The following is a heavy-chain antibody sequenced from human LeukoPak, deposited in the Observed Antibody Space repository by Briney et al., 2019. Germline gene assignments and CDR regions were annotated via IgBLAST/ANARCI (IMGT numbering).Heavy chain of an antibody. CDR1: GFTFNMYE. J-gene: IGHJ6*03. CDR3: ARSTYYDYWSGYSQPSYYYYMDV. Sequence: GGSLRLSCAASGFTFNMYEMNWVRQAPGKGPEWISYISSSGRSIYYADSVKGRFTISRDNAKNSLYLQMNSLRAEATAVYYCARSTYYDYWSGYSQPSYYYYMDVWGKGTTVTVSS. CDR2: ISSSGRSI. D-gene: IGHD3-3*01. V-gene: IGHV3-48*03.